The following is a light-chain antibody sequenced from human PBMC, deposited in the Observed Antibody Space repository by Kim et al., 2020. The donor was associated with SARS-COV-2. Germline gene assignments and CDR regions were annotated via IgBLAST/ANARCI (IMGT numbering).Light chain of an antibody. CDR2: AAS. CDR3: QQYYSNPFT. Sequence: AIRITQSPSSLSASTGDRVTVTCRASQDIRNYLAWYQQKPGKAPKLLIYAASTLQSGVPSRFSGSGSGTDFTLSISRLQSEDFATYDCQQYYSNPFTFGPGTKVDIK. J-gene: IGKJ3*01. CDR1: QDIRNY. V-gene: IGKV1-8*01.